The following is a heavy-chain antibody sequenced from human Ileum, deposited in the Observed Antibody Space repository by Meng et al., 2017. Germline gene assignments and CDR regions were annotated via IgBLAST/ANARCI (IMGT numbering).Heavy chain of an antibody. J-gene: IGHJ4*02. D-gene: IGHD3-10*01. Sequence: QVELEEAGPGGVQPAGPRSPTCTVSGGSIISRTWWSWVRQPPAKGLEWIGEIHHSGTTNYSPSLKSRLTISVDKSKNQFSLKLQSVTAADTAVYFCARGVVSGSHYTTYWGPGILVTVSS. V-gene: IGHV4-4*01. CDR2: IHHSGTT. CDR1: GGSIISRTW. CDR3: ARGVVSGSHYTTY.